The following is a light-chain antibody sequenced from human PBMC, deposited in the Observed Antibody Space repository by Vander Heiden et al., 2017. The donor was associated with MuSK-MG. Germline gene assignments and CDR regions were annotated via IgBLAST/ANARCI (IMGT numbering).Light chain of an antibody. J-gene: IGKJ2*01. Sequence: IVLTQSPGTLSLSPGERATLSCRSSQSVSSSYLAWYQQKPGQAPRLLIYGASSRATGIPDRFSGSGSGTAFTLTISILEPEAFAVYYCQQEGSSPRTFGQGTKLEIK. CDR2: GAS. CDR3: QQEGSSPRT. V-gene: IGKV3-20*01. CDR1: QSVSSSY.